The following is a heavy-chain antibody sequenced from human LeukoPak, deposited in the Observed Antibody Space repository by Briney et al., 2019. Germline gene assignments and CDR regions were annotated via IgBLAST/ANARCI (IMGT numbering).Heavy chain of an antibody. V-gene: IGHV1-18*01. D-gene: IGHD3-3*01. CDR3: ARDAEITIFGVVITRYYYYGMDV. CDR1: GYSFTSSG. J-gene: IGHJ6*02. Sequence: ASVKVSCKASGYSFTSSGISWVRQAPGQRLEWMGWINAGNGNTKYSQKFQGRVTITRDTSASTAYMELSSLRSDDTAVYYCARDAEITIFGVVITRYYYYGMDVWGQGTTVTVSS. CDR2: INAGNGNT.